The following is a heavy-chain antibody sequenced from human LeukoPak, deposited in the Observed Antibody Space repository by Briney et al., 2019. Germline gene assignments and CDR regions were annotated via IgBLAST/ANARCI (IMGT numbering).Heavy chain of an antibody. CDR2: ISGSGGRT. Sequence: GGSLRLSCAASGFTFSSYALSWVRQTPGKGLEWVSTISGSGGRTYSADSVRGRFTISRDNAKNSLYLQMNSLRAEDTAVYYCVRDNPRCCGVIPSNIDDYWGQGTLVTVSS. J-gene: IGHJ4*02. CDR3: VRDNPRCCGVIPSNIDDY. D-gene: IGHD2/OR15-2a*01. V-gene: IGHV3-23*01. CDR1: GFTFSSYA.